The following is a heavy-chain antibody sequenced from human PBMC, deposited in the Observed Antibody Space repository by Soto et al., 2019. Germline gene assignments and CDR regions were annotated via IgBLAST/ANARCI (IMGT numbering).Heavy chain of an antibody. V-gene: IGHV1-46*03. D-gene: IGHD1-26*01. CDR1: GYTFTSYY. J-gene: IGHJ2*01. CDR3: ARGPEPPSDGYWYFDL. CDR2: INPSGGST. Sequence: QVQLVQSGAEVKKPGASVKVSCKASGYTFTSYYMHWVRQAPGQGLEWMGIINPSGGSTSYAQKFQGRVTMTTDTSTSTVYMELSSLRSEDTAVYYCARGPEPPSDGYWYFDLWGRGTLVTVSS.